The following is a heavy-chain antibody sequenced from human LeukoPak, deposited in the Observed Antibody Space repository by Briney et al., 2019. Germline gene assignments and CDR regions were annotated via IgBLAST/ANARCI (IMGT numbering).Heavy chain of an antibody. CDR1: GGSIRSGSYY. CDR3: AGRPLVGCSSTSCPGSAFDI. J-gene: IGHJ3*02. Sequence: PSETLSLTXTVSGGSIRSGSYYWSWIRQPAGKGLEWIGRIYTSGSTNYNPSLKSRVTISVDTSKNQFSLKLSSVTAADTAVYYCAGRPLVGCSSTSCPGSAFDIWGQGTMVTVSS. D-gene: IGHD2-2*01. CDR2: IYTSGST. V-gene: IGHV4-61*02.